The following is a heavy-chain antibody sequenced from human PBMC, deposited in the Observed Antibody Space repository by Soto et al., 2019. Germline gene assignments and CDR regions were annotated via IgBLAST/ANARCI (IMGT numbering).Heavy chain of an antibody. J-gene: IGHJ4*02. V-gene: IGHV3-21*01. CDR1: GFTFSSYS. Sequence: GGSLRLSCAASGFTFSSYSMNWVRQAPGKGLEWVSSISSSSSYLYYADSVKGRFTISRDNAKNSLYLQMNSLRAEDTAVYYCARDPVPAATAYYFDYWGQGTLVTVSS. CDR2: ISSSSSYL. D-gene: IGHD2-2*01. CDR3: ARDPVPAATAYYFDY.